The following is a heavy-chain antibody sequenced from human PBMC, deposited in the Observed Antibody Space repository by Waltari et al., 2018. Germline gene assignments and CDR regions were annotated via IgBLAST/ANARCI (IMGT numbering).Heavy chain of an antibody. J-gene: IGHJ1*01. V-gene: IGHV3-74*01. Sequence: EVQLVESGGGLVQPGGSLRLSCAASGFTFSNYLMHWVRQAPGRGLMWVSRINIDGSSTDYADSVKGRFTISRDNAKNTLYMHMNSLRAEDTAVYYCASGDDWGRGTLVTVSS. CDR1: GFTFSNYL. D-gene: IGHD3-10*01. CDR2: INIDGSST. CDR3: ASGDD.